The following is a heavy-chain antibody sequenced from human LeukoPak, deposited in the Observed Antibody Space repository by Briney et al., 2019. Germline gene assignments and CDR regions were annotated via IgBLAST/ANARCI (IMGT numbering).Heavy chain of an antibody. D-gene: IGHD3-22*01. CDR3: ARVLDMIVVV. V-gene: IGHV4-38-2*02. J-gene: IGHJ4*02. CDR1: GCSISSGYY. CDR2: IYHSGST. Sequence: SETLSLTCTVSGCSISSGYYWGWIRQPPGKGLEWIGSIYHSGSTYYNPSLKSRVTISVDTSKNQFSLKLSSVTAADTAVYYCARVLDMIVVVWGQGTLVTVSS.